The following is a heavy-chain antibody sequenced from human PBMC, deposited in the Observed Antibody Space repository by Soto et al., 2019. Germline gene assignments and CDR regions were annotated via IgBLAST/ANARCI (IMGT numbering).Heavy chain of an antibody. Sequence: SQTLSLTCAISGDSVSSNSAAWNWIRQSPSRGLEWLGRTYYRSKWYNDYAVSVKSRITFNPDTSKNQFSLQLNSVTPEDTAVYYCARDPGLHCSSTSGYGDAFDIWGQGTMVTVSS. J-gene: IGHJ3*02. CDR3: ARDPGLHCSSTSGYGDAFDI. D-gene: IGHD2-2*01. CDR1: GDSVSSNSAA. CDR2: TYYRSKWYN. V-gene: IGHV6-1*01.